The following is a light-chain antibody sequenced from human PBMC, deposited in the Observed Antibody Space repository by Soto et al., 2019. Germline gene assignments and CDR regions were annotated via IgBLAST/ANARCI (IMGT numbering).Light chain of an antibody. V-gene: IGKV1-12*01. CDR1: QAIGCG. CDR2: TAS. Sequence: DIQMTQSPSSVSASVGDRVTITCRASQAIGCGLAWFQQKPGEAPRLLIYTASSLHSGVPSRFSGSGSGTDFTLTITSLQPEDFATYYCQQGDSFPLTFGGGTKVEIK. J-gene: IGKJ4*01. CDR3: QQGDSFPLT.